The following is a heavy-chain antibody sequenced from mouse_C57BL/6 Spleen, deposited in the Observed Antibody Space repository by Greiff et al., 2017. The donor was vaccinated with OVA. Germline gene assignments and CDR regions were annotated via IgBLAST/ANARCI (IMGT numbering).Heavy chain of an antibody. CDR1: GFTFSSYA. J-gene: IGHJ4*01. V-gene: IGHV5-4*01. CDR2: ISDGGSYT. CDR3: ARDLADGPLYYYAMDY. Sequence: EVKLQESGGGLVKPGGSLKLSCAASGFTFSSYAMSWVRQTPEKRLEWVATISDGGSYTYYPDNVKGRFTISRDNAKNNLYLQMSHLKSEDTAMYYCARDLADGPLYYYAMDYWGQGTSVTVSS. D-gene: IGHD2-3*01.